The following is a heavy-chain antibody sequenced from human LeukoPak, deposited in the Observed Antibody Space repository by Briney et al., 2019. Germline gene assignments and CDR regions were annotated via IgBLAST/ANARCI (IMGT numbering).Heavy chain of an antibody. CDR3: ARGLVEVVGGYFDL. CDR1: GGSISSGDYY. D-gene: IGHD2-2*01. V-gene: IGHV4-30-4*01. J-gene: IGHJ2*01. Sequence: SQTLSLTCTVSGGSISSGDYYWSWIRQPPGTGLEWIGYIYYSGSTYYDPSLKSRVTISVDTSKNQFSLKLSSVTAADTAVYYCARGLVEVVGGYFDLWGRGTLVTVFS. CDR2: IYYSGST.